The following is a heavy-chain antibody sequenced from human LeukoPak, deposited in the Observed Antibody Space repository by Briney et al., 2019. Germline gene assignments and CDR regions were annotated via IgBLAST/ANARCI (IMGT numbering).Heavy chain of an antibody. J-gene: IGHJ6*02. CDR2: ISAYNGNT. CDR3: ARDLGGGSESPDV. Sequence: GASVKVSCKASGYTFTSYGISWVRQAPGQGLEWMGWISAYNGNTNYAQKLQGRVTMTTDTSTSTAYIELRSLRSDDTAVYYCARDLGGGSESPDVWGQGTTVTVSS. V-gene: IGHV1-18*01. CDR1: GYTFTSYG. D-gene: IGHD3-10*01.